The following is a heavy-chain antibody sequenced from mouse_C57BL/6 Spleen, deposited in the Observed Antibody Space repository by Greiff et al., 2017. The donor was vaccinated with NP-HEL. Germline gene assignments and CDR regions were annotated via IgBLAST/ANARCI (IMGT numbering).Heavy chain of an antibody. Sequence: QVQLQQSGAELVRPGASVKLSCKASGYTFTDYYINWVKQRPGQGLEWIARIYPGSGNTYYNEKFKGKATLTAEKSSSTAYMQLSSLTSEDSAVYFCAREGLLGYFDYWGQGTTLTVSS. CDR3: AREGLLGYFDY. V-gene: IGHV1-76*01. D-gene: IGHD2-3*01. CDR2: IYPGSGNT. CDR1: GYTFTDYY. J-gene: IGHJ2*01.